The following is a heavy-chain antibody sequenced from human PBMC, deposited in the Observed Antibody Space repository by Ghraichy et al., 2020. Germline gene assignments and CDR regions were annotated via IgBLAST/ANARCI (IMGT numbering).Heavy chain of an antibody. V-gene: IGHV4-31*03. CDR1: GGSISSGGYY. J-gene: IGHJ6*02. CDR3: ARDSTYYDFWSGYYGVFGYYGMDV. D-gene: IGHD3-3*01. Sequence: TLSLTCTVSGGSISSGGYYWSWIRQHPGKGLEWIGYIYYSGSTYYNPSLKSRVTISVDTSKNQFSLKLSSVTAADTAVYYCARDSTYYDFWSGYYGVFGYYGMDVWGQGTTVTVSS. CDR2: IYYSGST.